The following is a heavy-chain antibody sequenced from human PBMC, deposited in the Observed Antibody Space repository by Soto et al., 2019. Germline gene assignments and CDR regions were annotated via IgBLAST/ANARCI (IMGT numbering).Heavy chain of an antibody. V-gene: IGHV1-69*01. J-gene: IGHJ3*02. CDR3: ARDIGYCSGGSRPFDAFDI. D-gene: IGHD2-15*01. Sequence: QVQLVQSGAEVKKPGSSVKVSCKASGGTFSSYAISWVRQAPGQGLEWMGGIIPIFGTANYAQKFQGRVTITADESTSTAYMELSSLRSEDTAVYYCARDIGYCSGGSRPFDAFDIWGQGTMVTVSS. CDR2: IIPIFGTA. CDR1: GGTFSSYA.